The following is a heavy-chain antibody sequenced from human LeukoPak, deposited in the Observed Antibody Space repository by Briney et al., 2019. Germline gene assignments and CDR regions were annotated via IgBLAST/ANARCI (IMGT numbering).Heavy chain of an antibody. CDR1: GFTFSDHY. CDR3: ARVDY. CDR2: ISTSGST. Sequence: GGSLRLSCAASGFTFSDHYFNWIRQSPGKGLGWLAYISTSGSTHYADSVIGRFTVSRDNAENSLFLQMNSLRAEDTAVYYCARVDYWGQGALVTVSS. J-gene: IGHJ4*02. V-gene: IGHV3-11*01.